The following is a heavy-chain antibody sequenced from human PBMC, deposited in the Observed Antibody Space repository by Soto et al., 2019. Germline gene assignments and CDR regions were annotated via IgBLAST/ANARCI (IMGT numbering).Heavy chain of an antibody. CDR1: GGSISSGSYF. CDR3: ARTPLMLYDKSAYTNWFYP. D-gene: IGHD3-22*01. Sequence: PSETLSLTCTVSGGSISSGSYFWSWIRQPPGKGLECIGYIHYSGTTYYDPSLRDRLIISVDTSKNQFSLKLISVTAADTAVYFCARTPLMLYDKSAYTNWFYPWGQETLLTVSA. CDR2: IHYSGTT. V-gene: IGHV4-30-4*02. J-gene: IGHJ5*02.